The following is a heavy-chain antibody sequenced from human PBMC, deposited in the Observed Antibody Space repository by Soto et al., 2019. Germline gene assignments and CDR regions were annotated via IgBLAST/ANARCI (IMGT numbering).Heavy chain of an antibody. CDR1: GFSRSTSGVG. CDR2: TYWDGDK. Sequence: QITLKESGPTLVKPTQTLTLTCTISGFSRSTSGVGVGWIRQPPGKALDWLALTYWDGDKRYSPSLKSRLTITKDTSKNQVVLTMTNMDPVDTATCYCVRLPWFGELTWGQGTVVTVSS. J-gene: IGHJ4*02. CDR3: VRLPWFGELT. V-gene: IGHV2-5*02. D-gene: IGHD3-10*01.